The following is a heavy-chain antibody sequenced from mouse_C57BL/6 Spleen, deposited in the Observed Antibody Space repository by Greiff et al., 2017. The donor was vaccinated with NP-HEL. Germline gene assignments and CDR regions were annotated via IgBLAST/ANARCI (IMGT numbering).Heavy chain of an antibody. CDR1: GYTFTSYW. J-gene: IGHJ4*01. V-gene: IGHV1-53*01. D-gene: IGHD2-4*01. CDR2: INPSNGGT. CDR3: ARGGYDYGGHYYAMDY. Sequence: VQLQQPGTELVKPGASVKLSCKASGYTFTSYWMHWVKQRPGQGLEWIGNINPSNGGTNYNEKFKSKATLTVDTSSSTAYMQLSSLTSEDSAVYYCARGGYDYGGHYYAMDYWGQGTSVTVSS.